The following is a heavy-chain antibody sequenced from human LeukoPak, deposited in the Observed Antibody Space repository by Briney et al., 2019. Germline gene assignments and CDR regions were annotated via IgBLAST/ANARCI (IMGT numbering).Heavy chain of an antibody. CDR3: ARAAYSGSYHSDY. V-gene: IGHV4-31*03. Sequence: SETLSLTCTVSGGSISSGGYYWSWIRQHPGKGLEWIGYIYYSGSTYYNPSLKSRVTISVDTSKNQFSLKLSSVTAADTAVYYCARAAYSGSYHSDYWGQGTLVTVSS. D-gene: IGHD1-26*01. CDR1: GGSISSGGYY. CDR2: IYYSGST. J-gene: IGHJ4*02.